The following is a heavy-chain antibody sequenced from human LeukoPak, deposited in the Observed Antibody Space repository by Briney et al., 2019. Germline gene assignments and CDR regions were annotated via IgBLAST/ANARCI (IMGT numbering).Heavy chain of an antibody. CDR2: IRSNSDGGTI. CDR1: GFTFSNAW. J-gene: IGHJ5*02. CDR3: ATDFYDST. D-gene: IGHD3-22*01. Sequence: GGSLRLSCATSGFTFSNAWMNWVRQAPGKGLEWVGRIRSNSDGGTIDYAAPVKGRFTLSRDDSKTTLYLQMNSLQTEDTAVYYCATDFYDSTWGQGTLFTVSS. V-gene: IGHV3-15*07.